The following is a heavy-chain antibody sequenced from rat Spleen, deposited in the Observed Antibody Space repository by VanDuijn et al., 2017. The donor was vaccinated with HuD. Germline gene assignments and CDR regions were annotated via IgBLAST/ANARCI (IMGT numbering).Heavy chain of an antibody. Sequence: EVQLVESGGGLVQPGRSLKLSCAASGFTFSDYGVAWVRQAPTKGLEWVATISYGDRSGHSSTYYRDSVKGRFTISRDNAKNTLSLQMDSLRSEDTATYYCARRHYGYTDYFDYWGQGVMVTVSS. CDR3: ARRHYGYTDYFDY. D-gene: IGHD1-9*01. J-gene: IGHJ2*01. CDR2: ISYGDRSGHSST. CDR1: GFTFSDYG. V-gene: IGHV5-29*01.